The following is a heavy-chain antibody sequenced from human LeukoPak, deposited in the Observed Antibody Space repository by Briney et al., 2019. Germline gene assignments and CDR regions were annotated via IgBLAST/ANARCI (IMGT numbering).Heavy chain of an antibody. V-gene: IGHV1-69*01. Sequence: SVKVSCQASGGTFSSYAISWVRQAPGQGLEWMGGIIPIFGTANYAQKFQGRVTITADESTSTAYMELSSLRSEDTAVYYCARGSSGLMRYYYYYYGMDVWGKGTTVTVSS. J-gene: IGHJ6*04. CDR1: GGTFSSYA. D-gene: IGHD3-22*01. CDR3: ARGSSGLMRYYYYYYGMDV. CDR2: IIPIFGTA.